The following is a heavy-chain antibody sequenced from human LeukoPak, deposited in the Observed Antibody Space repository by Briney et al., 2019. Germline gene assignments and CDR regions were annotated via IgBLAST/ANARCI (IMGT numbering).Heavy chain of an antibody. J-gene: IGHJ4*02. V-gene: IGHV3-21*01. CDR3: ARDRISMVRGVESEVFDY. CDR1: GFTFSRYS. Sequence: GGSLRLSCAASGFTFSRYSMNWVRQAPGKGLEWVSSISSSSSYIYYADSVKGRFTISRDNAKNSLYLQMNSLRAEDTAVYYCARDRISMVRGVESEVFDYWGQGTLVTVSS. D-gene: IGHD3-10*01. CDR2: ISSSSSYI.